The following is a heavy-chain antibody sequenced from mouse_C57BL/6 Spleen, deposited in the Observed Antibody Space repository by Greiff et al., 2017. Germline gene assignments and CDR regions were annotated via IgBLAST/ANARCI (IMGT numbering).Heavy chain of an antibody. CDR2: ILPGSGST. V-gene: IGHV1-9*01. D-gene: IGHD3-2*02. Sequence: ESGAELMKPGASVKLSCKATGYTFTGYWIEWVKQRPGHGLEWIGEILPGSGSTTYNEKFKGKATFTADTSSNTAYMQLSSLTTEDSAIYYCARRPGQLRLLGFDYWGQGTTLTVSS. J-gene: IGHJ2*01. CDR1: GYTFTGYW. CDR3: ARRPGQLRLLGFDY.